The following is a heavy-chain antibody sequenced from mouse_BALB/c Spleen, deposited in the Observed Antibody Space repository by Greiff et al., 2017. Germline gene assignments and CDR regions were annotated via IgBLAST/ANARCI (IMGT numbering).Heavy chain of an antibody. CDR3: TSYGSSYVYAMDY. Sequence: EVQLQQSGAELVKPGASVKLSCTASGFNIKDTYMHWVKQRPEQGLEWIGRIDPANGNTKYDPKFQGKATITADTSSNTAYLQLSSLTSEDTAVYYCTSYGSSYVYAMDYWGQGTSVTVSS. J-gene: IGHJ4*01. CDR1: GFNIKDTY. V-gene: IGHV14-3*02. CDR2: IDPANGNT. D-gene: IGHD1-1*01.